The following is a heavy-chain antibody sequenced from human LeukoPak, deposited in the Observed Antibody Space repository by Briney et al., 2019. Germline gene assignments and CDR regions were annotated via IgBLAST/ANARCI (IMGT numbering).Heavy chain of an antibody. CDR2: IYYSGST. Sequence: NPSETLSLTCTVSGGSISSYYWSWIRQPPGKGLEWIGYIYYSGSTNYNPSLKSRVTISVDTSKNQFSLKLSSVTAADTAVYYCAREGSSSNWPDYWGQGTLVTVSS. CDR1: GGSISSYY. D-gene: IGHD6-13*01. J-gene: IGHJ4*02. V-gene: IGHV4-59*12. CDR3: AREGSSSNWPDY.